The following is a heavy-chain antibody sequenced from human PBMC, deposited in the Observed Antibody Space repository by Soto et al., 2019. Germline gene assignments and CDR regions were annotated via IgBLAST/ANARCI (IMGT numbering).Heavy chain of an antibody. J-gene: IGHJ5*02. V-gene: IGHV1-3*01. D-gene: IGHD6-13*01. CDR2: INAGNGNT. CDR1: GYTFTSYA. CDR3: ARDRIAAAGRGWFDP. Sequence: QVQLVQSGAEVKKPGASVKVSCKASGYTFTSYAMHWVRQAPGQRLEWMGWINAGNGNTKYSQKFQGRVTITRDTSASTAYMELSSLRSEDTAVYYCARDRIAAAGRGWFDPWGKGTLVTVSS.